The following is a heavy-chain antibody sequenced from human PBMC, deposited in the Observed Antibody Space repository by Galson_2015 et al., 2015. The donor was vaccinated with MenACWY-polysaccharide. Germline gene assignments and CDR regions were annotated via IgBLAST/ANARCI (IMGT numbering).Heavy chain of an antibody. CDR3: ARVQGGYSNDWHHPYYFDY. CDR1: GFTFSSSW. J-gene: IGHJ4*02. CDR2: VSRDGRRT. Sequence: SLRISCAASGFTFSSSWIYWVRHGPGKGRGWVSSVSRDGRRTSYADSVKGRFTISRDNAKNTLHLQMNSLRVEDTAVYYCARVQGGYSNDWHHPYYFDYWGQGTLVTVSS. V-gene: IGHV3-74*01. D-gene: IGHD6-13*01.